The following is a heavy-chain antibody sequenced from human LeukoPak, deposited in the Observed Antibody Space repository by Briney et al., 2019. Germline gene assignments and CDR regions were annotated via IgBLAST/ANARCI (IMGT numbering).Heavy chain of an antibody. CDR2: IYSGGST. Sequence: GGSLRLSCAASGFTVCSNYMSWVRKAPGKGMEWVSVIYSGGSTYYADSVKGGFTISRDNSKNTLYLQMKSLRAEDTAVYYCARERNLEIAVAGTIFNYWGQGTLVTVSS. D-gene: IGHD6-19*01. CDR1: GFTVCSNY. CDR3: ARERNLEIAVAGTIFNY. J-gene: IGHJ4*02. V-gene: IGHV3-53*01.